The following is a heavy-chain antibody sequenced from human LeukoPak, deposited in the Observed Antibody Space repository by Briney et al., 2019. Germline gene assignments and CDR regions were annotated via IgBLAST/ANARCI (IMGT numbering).Heavy chain of an antibody. CDR3: ARDWVGWGVIAAAGTWFFDY. CDR1: GFTFSSYE. V-gene: IGHV3-48*03. J-gene: IGHJ4*02. D-gene: IGHD6-13*01. Sequence: SGGSLRLSCAASGFTFSSYEMNWVRQAPGKGLEWVSYISSSGSTIYYADSVKGRFTISRDNAKNSLYLQINSLRAEDTAVYYCARDWVGWGVIAAAGTWFFDYWGQGTLVTVSS. CDR2: ISSSGSTI.